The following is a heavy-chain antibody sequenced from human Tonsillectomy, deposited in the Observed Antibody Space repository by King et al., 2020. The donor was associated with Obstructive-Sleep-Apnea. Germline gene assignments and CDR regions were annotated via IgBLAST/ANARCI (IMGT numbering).Heavy chain of an antibody. D-gene: IGHD2-15*01. CDR2: LSYDGGEK. V-gene: IGHV3-30*03. J-gene: IGHJ4*02. Sequence: VQLVESGGGVVQPGRSLRLSCVASGLTFSNYGMHLVRQAPGKGPEGVAVLSYDGGEKYYADSVKGLFTISRDNSKNTLDLQMNSLRTEETAVYYCATDQKRYCSGGSCYSVDYWGQGTLVTVSS. CDR1: GLTFSNYG. CDR3: ATDQKRYCSGGSCYSVDY.